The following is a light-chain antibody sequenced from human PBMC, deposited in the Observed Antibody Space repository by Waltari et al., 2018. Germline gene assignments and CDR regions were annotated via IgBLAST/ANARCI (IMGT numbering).Light chain of an antibody. Sequence: QLVLTQSPSASASLGASVKLTCTLDSGHSSNIIAWLQQRPEKGPRYLMKVNSDGSHTKGDEVPDRVSGSSSGAGRYLTSSNVQSEEEADYYCQTGGHGTGVFGGGTTLTVL. CDR3: QTGGHGTGV. J-gene: IGLJ3*02. CDR2: VNSDGSH. V-gene: IGLV4-69*01. CDR1: SGHSSNI.